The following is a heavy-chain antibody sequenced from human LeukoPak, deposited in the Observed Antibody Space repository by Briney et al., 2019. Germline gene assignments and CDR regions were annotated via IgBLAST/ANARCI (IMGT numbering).Heavy chain of an antibody. Sequence: SETLSLTCTVSGGSISSGSHYWTWIRQPPGRGLEWIGYIYFSGSTNYNPSLKSRVTISVDTSKNHFSLKLTSVTAADTAVYYCARETRKGYCSGGSCSPFDYWGQGTLVTVSS. D-gene: IGHD2-15*01. CDR3: ARETRKGYCSGGSCSPFDY. V-gene: IGHV4-61*03. CDR2: IYFSGST. CDR1: GGSISSGSHY. J-gene: IGHJ4*02.